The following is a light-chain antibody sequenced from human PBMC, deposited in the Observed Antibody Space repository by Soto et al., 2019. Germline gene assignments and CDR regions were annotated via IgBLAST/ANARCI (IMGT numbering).Light chain of an antibody. CDR3: QQYNNWPRT. CDR1: QSVSSN. Sequence: EIVMTQSPATLSVSPGGRATLSCWASQSVSSNLAWYQQKPRQAPRLLIYGASTRATGIPARFSGSGSGTEFTLTISSLQSEDFAVYYCQQYNNWPRTFGQGTKV. CDR2: GAS. J-gene: IGKJ1*01. V-gene: IGKV3-15*01.